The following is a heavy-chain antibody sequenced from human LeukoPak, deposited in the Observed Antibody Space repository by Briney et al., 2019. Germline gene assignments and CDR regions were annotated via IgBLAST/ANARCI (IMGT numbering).Heavy chain of an antibody. CDR1: GYSFTSYW. CDR2: IYPGDSDT. CDR3: ARSSGVYNWFDP. Sequence: GESLKISCKGSGYSFTSYWIGWVRQTPGTGLELMGIIYPGDSDTRYSPSFQGQVTISADKSISTAYLQWSSLRASDTAMYYCARSSGVYNWFDPWGRGTLVTVSS. V-gene: IGHV5-51*01. D-gene: IGHD3-10*01. J-gene: IGHJ5*02.